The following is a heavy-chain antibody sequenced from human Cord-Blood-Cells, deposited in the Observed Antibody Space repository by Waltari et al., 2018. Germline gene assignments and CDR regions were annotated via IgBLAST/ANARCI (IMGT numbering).Heavy chain of an antibody. CDR3: ARGGSGYYDFWSGYGPLFDY. Sequence: QLQLQESGSGLVKPSQTLSLTCAVSGGSISSGGYSWSWIRQPPGKGLEWIGYILHRGSPSCNPALSSRFTISVDRSKTQFSLKLSSVTAADTAVYYCARGGSGYYDFWSGYGPLFDYWGQGTLVTVSS. D-gene: IGHD3-3*01. J-gene: IGHJ4*02. CDR1: GGSISSGGYS. CDR2: ILHRGSP. V-gene: IGHV4-30-2*01.